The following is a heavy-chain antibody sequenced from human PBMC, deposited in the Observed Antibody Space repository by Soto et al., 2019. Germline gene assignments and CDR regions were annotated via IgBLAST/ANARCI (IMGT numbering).Heavy chain of an antibody. CDR1: GFSFSRYG. CDR2: ISYDGGNK. J-gene: IGHJ4*02. Sequence: GGSLRLSCVASGFSFSRYGMHWVRQAPGKGLEWVAVISYDGGNKYYADSVKGRFTISRDNSKNTLDLQMSSLTDEDTAVYYCARAREPEYSSAIFFDIWGQGALVTVSS. D-gene: IGHD5-18*01. V-gene: IGHV3-30*03. CDR3: ARAREPEYSSAIFFDI.